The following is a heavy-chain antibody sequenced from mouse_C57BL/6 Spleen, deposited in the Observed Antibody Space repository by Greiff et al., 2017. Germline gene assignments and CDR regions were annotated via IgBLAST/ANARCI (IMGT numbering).Heavy chain of an antibody. D-gene: IGHD2-2*01. J-gene: IGHJ2*01. V-gene: IGHV1-15*01. CDR3: TGWLPSFDY. Sequence: QVQLQQSGAELVRPGASVTLSCKASGYTFTDYEMHWVKQTPVHGLEWIGAIDPETGGTAYNQKFKGKAILTADKSSSTAYMELRSLTSEDSAVYYCTGWLPSFDYWGQGTTLTVSS. CDR1: GYTFTDYE. CDR2: IDPETGGT.